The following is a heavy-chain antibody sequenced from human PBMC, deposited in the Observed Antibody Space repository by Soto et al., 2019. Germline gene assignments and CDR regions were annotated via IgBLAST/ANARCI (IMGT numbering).Heavy chain of an antibody. V-gene: IGHV4-59*01. CDR1: GGSISSYY. Sequence: PSETLSLTCTVSGGSISSYYWSWIRQPPGKGLEWIGYIYYSGSTNYNPSLKSRVTISVDTSKNQFSLKLSSVTAADTAVYYCASHGRYGSGSYYNPLFDYWGQGTLVTVSS. CDR2: IYYSGST. D-gene: IGHD3-10*01. J-gene: IGHJ4*02. CDR3: ASHGRYGSGSYYNPLFDY.